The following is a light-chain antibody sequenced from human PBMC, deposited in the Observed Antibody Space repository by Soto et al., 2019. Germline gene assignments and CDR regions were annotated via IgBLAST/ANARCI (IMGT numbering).Light chain of an antibody. Sequence: DIQMTQSPSSLSASVGDRVSITCQASQDITNYLNWYQQKPGKAPELLIHDSSNLETGVPSRFSGSGSGTYFSFTISSLQPKDIATYYCQQYDTLPLTFGQGTRLEIK. CDR3: QQYDTLPLT. J-gene: IGKJ5*01. V-gene: IGKV1-33*01. CDR2: DSS. CDR1: QDITNY.